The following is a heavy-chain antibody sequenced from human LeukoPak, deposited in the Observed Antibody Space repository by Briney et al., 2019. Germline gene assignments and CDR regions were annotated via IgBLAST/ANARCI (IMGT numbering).Heavy chain of an antibody. Sequence: GGSLRLSCAASGFTVSSNYMSWVRQAPGKGLEWVSTIYTGGNTYYADSVKGRFTISRDNSKNTLYLQMNSLRAEDTAMYYCARDLVADAFDIWGQGTVVTVSS. CDR3: ARDLVADAFDI. CDR2: IYTGGNT. D-gene: IGHD2-8*02. CDR1: GFTVSSNY. V-gene: IGHV3-53*01. J-gene: IGHJ3*02.